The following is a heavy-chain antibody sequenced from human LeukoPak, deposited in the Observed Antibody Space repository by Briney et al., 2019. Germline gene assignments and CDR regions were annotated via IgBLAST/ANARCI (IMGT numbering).Heavy chain of an antibody. D-gene: IGHD4-17*01. CDR1: GYTFTSYY. V-gene: IGHV1-46*01. Sequence: ASVKVSCKAPGYTFTSYYMHWVRQAPGQGLEWMGIINPSGGSTTYAPKFQGRVTMTRDTSTSTVYMELSSLRSEDTAVYYCARDREGTTVTHFDYWGQGTLVTVSS. CDR3: ARDREGTTVTHFDY. CDR2: INPSGGST. J-gene: IGHJ4*02.